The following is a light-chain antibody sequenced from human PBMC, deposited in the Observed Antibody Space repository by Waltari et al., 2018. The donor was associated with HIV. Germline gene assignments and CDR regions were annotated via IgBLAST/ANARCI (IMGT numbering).Light chain of an antibody. Sequence: EFVLTQPPGALSLSPEARATLSCRASQSVTRLYLAWYQQKPGQAPRLLIYDASIRATGIPDRFSGGGSGTDFTLTISRLEPEDFAAYYCQQYNSSPLTFGGGTKVEIK. V-gene: IGKV3-20*01. J-gene: IGKJ4*01. CDR3: QQYNSSPLT. CDR1: QSVTRLY. CDR2: DAS.